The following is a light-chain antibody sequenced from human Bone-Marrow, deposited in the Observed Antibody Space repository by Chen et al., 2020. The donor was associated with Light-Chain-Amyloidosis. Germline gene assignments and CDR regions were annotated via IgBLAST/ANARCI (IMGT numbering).Light chain of an antibody. J-gene: IGLJ3*02. CDR2: EDI. V-gene: IGLV2-23*01. Sequence: QSALTQPASGSGSPGQTITISCTGTSSDVGSYNLVSWYQQHPGKAPNLMIYEDIKWPSGVANRFSGSKSGNTASLTICGLQAEDEADYYCCSYAGSSTPWVFGGGTKLTVL. CDR3: CSYAGSSTPWV. CDR1: SSDVGSYNL.